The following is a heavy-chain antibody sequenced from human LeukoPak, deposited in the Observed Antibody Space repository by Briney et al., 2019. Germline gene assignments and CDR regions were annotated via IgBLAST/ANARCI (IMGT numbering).Heavy chain of an antibody. D-gene: IGHD2-2*01. J-gene: IGHJ3*01. CDR2: IYPGDSDT. CDR1: GYSFTSYW. Sequence: PGVSLKICCEGSGYSFTSYWIGWVRQMPGKGLEWMGIIYPGDSDTRYSPSFQGQVTISADKSIRTAYLQWSSLKASDTAMYYCARPVEPDSIGAFDVWGQGTMVTVSS. CDR3: ARPVEPDSIGAFDV. V-gene: IGHV5-51*01.